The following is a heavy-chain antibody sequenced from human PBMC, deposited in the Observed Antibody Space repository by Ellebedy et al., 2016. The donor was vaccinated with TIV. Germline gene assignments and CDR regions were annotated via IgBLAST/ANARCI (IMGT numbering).Heavy chain of an antibody. CDR3: VKNWYSIGLDYFDY. V-gene: IGHV3-64D*06. Sequence: PGGSLRLSCSASGFAFRDYAMHWVRQAPGKGLEYVSGFTSTGGSTYYADSVKGRFTISRDNSKNTLYLQMSSLRAEDTALYYCVKNWYSIGLDYFDYWGQGTLVTVSS. D-gene: IGHD1-1*01. CDR2: FTSTGGST. CDR1: GFAFRDYA. J-gene: IGHJ4*02.